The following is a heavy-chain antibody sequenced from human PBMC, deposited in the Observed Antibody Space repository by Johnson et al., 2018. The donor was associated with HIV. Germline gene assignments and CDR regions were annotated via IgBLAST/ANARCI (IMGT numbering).Heavy chain of an antibody. D-gene: IGHD3-10*01. Sequence: VQLVESGGGVVRPGGSLRLSCAASGFTFHDYGMNWVRQTPGKGLEWVAVIWYDGSNNYYADSVNGRFTISKDNSRNTLFLHMNSLRADDTAVYYCAIGRGEFPRHAFDIWGQGTMVTVSS. CDR3: AIGRGEFPRHAFDI. CDR2: IWYDGSNN. J-gene: IGHJ3*02. V-gene: IGHV3-33*08. CDR1: GFTFHDYG.